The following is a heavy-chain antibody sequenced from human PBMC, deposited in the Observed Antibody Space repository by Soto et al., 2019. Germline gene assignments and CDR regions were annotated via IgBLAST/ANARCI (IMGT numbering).Heavy chain of an antibody. CDR2: ISGSGGST. V-gene: IGHV3-23*01. D-gene: IGHD6-13*01. J-gene: IGHJ5*02. CDR3: AKDSSPRSSWSPRPGGWFDP. CDR1: GFTFSSYA. Sequence: GGSLRLSCAASGFTFSSYAMSWVRQAPGKGLEWVSAISGSGGSTYYADSVKGRFTISRDNSKNTLYLQMNSLRAEDTAVYYCAKDSSPRSSWSPRPGGWFDPWGQGTLVTVSS.